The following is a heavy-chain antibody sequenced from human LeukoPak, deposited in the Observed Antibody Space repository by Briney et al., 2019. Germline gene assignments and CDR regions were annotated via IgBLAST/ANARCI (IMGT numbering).Heavy chain of an antibody. D-gene: IGHD5-18*01. V-gene: IGHV4-39*01. CDR1: GDSISSSSSY. CDR2: IYYSGST. J-gene: IGHJ4*02. Sequence: SETLSLTCTVSGDSISSSSSYWGWIRQPPGAGLEWFGSIYYSGSTYYNPSLKSRVTISVDTSKNQISLKLSSVTAADTAVYYCARAKGTGLRGYSYGYYFDYWGQGTLVTVSS. CDR3: ARAKGTGLRGYSYGYYFDY.